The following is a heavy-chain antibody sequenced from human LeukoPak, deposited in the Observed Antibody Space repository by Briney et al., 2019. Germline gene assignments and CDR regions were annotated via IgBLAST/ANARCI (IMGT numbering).Heavy chain of an antibody. Sequence: SETLSLTCAVYGGPFSGYYWSWSRQPPGKGLEWIGEINHSGSTNYNPSLKSRVTIPVDTSKNQFPLKLSSVTAADTAVYYCARGTTSDYWGQGTLVTVSS. V-gene: IGHV4-34*01. J-gene: IGHJ4*02. CDR1: GGPFSGYY. CDR2: INHSGST. CDR3: ARGTTSDY. D-gene: IGHD1-14*01.